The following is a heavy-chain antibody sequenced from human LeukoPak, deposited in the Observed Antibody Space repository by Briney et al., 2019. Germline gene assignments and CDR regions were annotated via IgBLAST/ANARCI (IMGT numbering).Heavy chain of an antibody. V-gene: IGHV4-39*07. CDR3: ARALNYYDSSGYYNGPFDI. J-gene: IGHJ3*02. CDR1: GGSISSSSYY. CDR2: IYYSGST. D-gene: IGHD3-22*01. Sequence: SETLSLTCTVSGGSISSSSYYWGWIRQPPGKGLEWIGSIYYSGSTYYNPSLKSRVTISVDTSKNQFSLKLSSVTAADTAVYYCARALNYYDSSGYYNGPFDIWGQGTMVTVSS.